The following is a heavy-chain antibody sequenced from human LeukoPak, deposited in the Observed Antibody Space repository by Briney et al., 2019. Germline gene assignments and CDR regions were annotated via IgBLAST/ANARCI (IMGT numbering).Heavy chain of an antibody. Sequence: GGSLRLSCAASGFTFSSYAMHWVRQAPGKGREWVAVISYDGSNKYYADSVKGRFTISRDNSKNTLYLHMNTLRAEDTAIYYCAKDRTVGASYWYFDLWGRGTLVTVSS. CDR3: AKDRTVGASYWYFDL. CDR1: GFTFSSYA. D-gene: IGHD1-26*01. CDR2: ISYDGSNK. V-gene: IGHV3-30-3*01. J-gene: IGHJ2*01.